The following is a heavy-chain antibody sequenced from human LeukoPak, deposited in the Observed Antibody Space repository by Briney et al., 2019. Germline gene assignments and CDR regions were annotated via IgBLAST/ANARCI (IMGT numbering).Heavy chain of an antibody. V-gene: IGHV3-23*01. D-gene: IGHD3-9*01. J-gene: IGHJ3*02. CDR3: AKGYDILTGYYTAFDI. CDR2: ISGSGGNT. CDR1: GFTFSSYA. Sequence: GSLRLSCAASGFTFSSYAMSWVRQAPGKGLEWVSAISGSGGNTYYADSVKGRFTISRDNPKNTLYLQMNSLRAEDTAVYYCAKGYDILTGYYTAFDIWGQGTMVTVSS.